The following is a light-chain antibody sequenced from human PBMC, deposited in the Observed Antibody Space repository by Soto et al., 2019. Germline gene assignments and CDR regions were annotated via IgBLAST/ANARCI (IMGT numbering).Light chain of an antibody. CDR3: QQYDTWPSIT. J-gene: IGKJ5*01. CDR2: GAS. Sequence: EIGFKQTQATLSLCSGERAALSGIASQSVSSYLAWYQQKPGQAPRLLIYGASARATGVSDRFSGSGSGTEYTLTISSLQSEDFAVYYCQQYDTWPSITFGQGTLLEIK. CDR1: QSVSSY. V-gene: IGKV3-15*01.